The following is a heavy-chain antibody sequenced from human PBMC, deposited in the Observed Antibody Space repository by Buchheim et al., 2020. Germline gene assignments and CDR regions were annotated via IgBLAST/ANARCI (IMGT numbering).Heavy chain of an antibody. D-gene: IGHD2-2*01. CDR1: GGSFSGYY. Sequence: QVQLQQWGAGLLKPSETLSLTCAVYGGSFSGYYWSWIRQPPGKGLEWIGEINHSGSTNYNPSLKSRVTISVDTSKNQFSLQLSSVTAADTAVYYCARVMRRSRGMDVWGQGTT. V-gene: IGHV4-34*01. CDR2: INHSGST. CDR3: ARVMRRSRGMDV. J-gene: IGHJ6*02.